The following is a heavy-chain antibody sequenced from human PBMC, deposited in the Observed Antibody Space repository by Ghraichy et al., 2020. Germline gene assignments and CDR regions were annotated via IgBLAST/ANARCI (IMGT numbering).Heavy chain of an antibody. Sequence: SVKVSCKASGGTFSSYAISWVRQAPGQGLEWMGGIIPIFGTANYAQKFQGRVTITADESTSTAYMELSSLRSEDTAVYYCARRDIVVVTASFDIWGQGTMVTVSS. CDR3: ARRDIVVVTASFDI. CDR1: GGTFSSYA. J-gene: IGHJ3*02. D-gene: IGHD2-21*02. V-gene: IGHV1-69*13. CDR2: IIPIFGTA.